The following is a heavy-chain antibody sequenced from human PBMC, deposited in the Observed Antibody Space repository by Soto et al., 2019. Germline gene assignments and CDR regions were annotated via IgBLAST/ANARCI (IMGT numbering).Heavy chain of an antibody. V-gene: IGHV3-30-3*01. CDR1: GLTFSSYA. Sequence: QVQLVESGGGVVQPGRSLRLSCAASGLTFSSYAVHWVRQAPGKGLQWVALISYDGNNKYYADSAKGRFTISRDNSKKTVDLQMDSLRGDDTAMYYRVRDFDYWGQGTLVTVSS. CDR2: ISYDGNNK. CDR3: VRDFDY. J-gene: IGHJ4*02.